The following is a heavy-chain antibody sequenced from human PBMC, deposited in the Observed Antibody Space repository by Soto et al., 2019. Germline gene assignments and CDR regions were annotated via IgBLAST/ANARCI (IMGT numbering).Heavy chain of an antibody. D-gene: IGHD3-3*01. Sequence: QVQLVQSGAEVKKPGASVKVSCKASGYTFTSYGISWVRQAPGQGLEWMGWISAYNGKTNYAQKLQGRVTMTTDTSTSTAYMELRSLRSDDTAVYYCARDHRIRIFGVVIDQTYYYYYGMDVWGQGTTVTVSS. CDR2: ISAYNGKT. CDR3: ARDHRIRIFGVVIDQTYYYYYGMDV. V-gene: IGHV1-18*01. CDR1: GYTFTSYG. J-gene: IGHJ6*02.